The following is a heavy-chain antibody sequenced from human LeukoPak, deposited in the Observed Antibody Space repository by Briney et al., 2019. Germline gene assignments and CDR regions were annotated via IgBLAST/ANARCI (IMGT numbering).Heavy chain of an antibody. Sequence: SETLSLTCAVYGGSFSGYYWSWIRQPPGKGLEWIGEINHSGSTNYNPSPKSRVTISVDTSKNQFSLKLSSVTAADTAVYYCARAELLWFGEPPRPPDYWGQGTLVTVSS. CDR2: INHSGST. CDR3: ARAELLWFGEPPRPPDY. CDR1: GGSFSGYY. J-gene: IGHJ4*02. V-gene: IGHV4-34*01. D-gene: IGHD3-10*01.